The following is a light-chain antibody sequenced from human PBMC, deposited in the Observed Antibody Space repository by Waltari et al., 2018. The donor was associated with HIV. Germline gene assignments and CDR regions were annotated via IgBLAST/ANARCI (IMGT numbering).Light chain of an antibody. CDR1: NIGRKT. CDR3: QVWEPTSDHVV. V-gene: IGLV3-21*03. Sequence: SYVLTQETSVSVAPGKTARITCVGNNIGRKTVHWYQRKPGQAPVRVMYDDSNRPSGIPERFSGSNSGNTATLTINRVEVGDEADYYCQVWEPTSDHVVFGGGSRLIVL. J-gene: IGLJ2*01. CDR2: DDS.